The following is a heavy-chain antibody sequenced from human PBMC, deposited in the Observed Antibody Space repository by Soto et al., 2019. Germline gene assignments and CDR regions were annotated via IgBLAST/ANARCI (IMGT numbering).Heavy chain of an antibody. CDR1: GFTFSSYI. J-gene: IGHJ6*02. CDR3: ARDRSYYCILTGEYYYYYGMDV. Sequence: EVQLVESGGGLVQPGGSLRLSCAASGFTFSSYIMNWVRQAPGKGLEWVSYVSSSSSTIYYVDSVKGRFTISRDNAKISLYLQMNSLRAEDTAVYYCARDRSYYCILTGEYYYYYGMDVWGQGTTVTVSS. D-gene: IGHD3-9*01. CDR2: VSSSSSTI. V-gene: IGHV3-48*01.